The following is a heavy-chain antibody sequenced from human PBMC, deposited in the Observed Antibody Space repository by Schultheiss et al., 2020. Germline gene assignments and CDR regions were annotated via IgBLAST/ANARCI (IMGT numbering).Heavy chain of an antibody. D-gene: IGHD6-6*01. CDR3: ARDGRPGYYGIDV. Sequence: SETLSLTCTVSGGSVSSCRYYWSWIRQPPGKGLEWIGYISYSGSTNYNPSVKSRVTISVDVSKNQFSLNVSSVTAADTAVYYCARDGRPGYYGIDVWGQGTTVTVSS. J-gene: IGHJ6*02. V-gene: IGHV4-61*01. CDR2: ISYSGST. CDR1: GGSVSSCRYY.